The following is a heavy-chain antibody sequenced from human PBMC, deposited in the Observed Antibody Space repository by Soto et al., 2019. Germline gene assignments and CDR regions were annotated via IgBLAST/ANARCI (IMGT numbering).Heavy chain of an antibody. J-gene: IGHJ4*02. D-gene: IGHD1-26*01. CDR2: IYYSGST. CDR1: GGSVMSLVIF. Sequence: GPLALGCEVSGGSVMSLVIFLNCKIQPPGKGLEWIGYIYYSGSTNYNPSIKSRVTISVETSKNEFSLKLSSVAAADTAVYYCARAEYSYSELDYWGQGTLVTVSS. V-gene: IGHV4-61*08. CDR3: ARAEYSYSELDY.